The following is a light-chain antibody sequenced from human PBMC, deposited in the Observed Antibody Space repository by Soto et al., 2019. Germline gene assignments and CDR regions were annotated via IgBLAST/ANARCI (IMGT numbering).Light chain of an antibody. J-gene: IGKJ1*01. V-gene: IGKV4-1*01. Sequence: DIVMTQSPDSLAVSLGERATINCKSSQSVLYSSNNKNYLAWYQQKPGQPPKLLIYWASTRASGVPDRFSGSGSGTDFTLTISSLQAEDVAVYYCQQYYSTRTFGQGTKVDIK. CDR1: QSVLYSSNNKNY. CDR3: QQYYSTRT. CDR2: WAS.